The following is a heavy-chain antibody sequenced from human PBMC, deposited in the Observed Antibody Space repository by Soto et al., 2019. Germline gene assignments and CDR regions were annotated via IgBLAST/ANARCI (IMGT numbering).Heavy chain of an antibody. Sequence: GGSLRLSCAASGFTFSSSTMNWVRQAPGKGLEWVSAIIDSGGYTYYADSVKGRFTISRDNSKNTLYLQMNSLRAEDMALYYCAKETYYYYGMDVWGQGTTVTVSS. CDR1: GFTFSSST. V-gene: IGHV3-23*01. CDR3: AKETYYYYGMDV. CDR2: IIDSGGYT. J-gene: IGHJ6*02.